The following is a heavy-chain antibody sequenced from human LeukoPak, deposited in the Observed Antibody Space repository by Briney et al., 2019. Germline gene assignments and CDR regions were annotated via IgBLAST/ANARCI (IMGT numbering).Heavy chain of an antibody. CDR1: GYTLTELS. Sequence: ASVKVSCKVSGYTLTELSMHWVRQTPGQGLEWMGWINTNTGRPTYAQGFTPRFVFSLDTSVSTAFLQISTLRPADTAIYYCATSLGAGSDAFALWGQGTMVTVSS. D-gene: IGHD6-13*01. CDR2: INTNTGRP. CDR3: ATSLGAGSDAFAL. J-gene: IGHJ3*01. V-gene: IGHV7-4-1*02.